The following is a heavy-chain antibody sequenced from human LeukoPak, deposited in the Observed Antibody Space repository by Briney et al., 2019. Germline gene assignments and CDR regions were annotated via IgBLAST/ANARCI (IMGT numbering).Heavy chain of an antibody. V-gene: IGHV3-30*04. D-gene: IGHD5-12*01. J-gene: IGHJ4*02. Sequence: RGSLRLSCVASGFTFTSYTMHWVRQAPGKGLEWVAVMSYDGSHKFHADSVKGRFTISRDNSKNTVYLQVNSLRDEDTAIYYCARDVGGYAFDYWGQGTLVTVSS. CDR2: MSYDGSHK. CDR3: ARDVGGYAFDY. CDR1: GFTFTSYT.